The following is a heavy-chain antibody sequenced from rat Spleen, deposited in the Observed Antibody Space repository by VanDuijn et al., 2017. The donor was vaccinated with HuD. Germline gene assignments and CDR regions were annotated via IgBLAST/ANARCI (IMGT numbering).Heavy chain of an antibody. CDR3: ARGDGYYVMDA. CDR2: IWTGGNT. Sequence: QVQLKESGPGLVQPSQTLSLICTVSGFSLTTYNVHWVRQPTGKGLEWMGIIWTGGNTDYSSALKSRLSISRDTSKSQVFLKMNSLQTEDTATYYCARGDGYYVMDAWGQGVSVTVSS. J-gene: IGHJ4*01. CDR1: GFSLTTYN. V-gene: IGHV2-30*01. D-gene: IGHD4-1*01.